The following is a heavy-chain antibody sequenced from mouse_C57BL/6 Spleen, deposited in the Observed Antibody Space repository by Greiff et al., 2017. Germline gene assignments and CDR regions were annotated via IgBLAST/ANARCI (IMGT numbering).Heavy chain of an antibody. CDR1: GYTFTDYY. J-gene: IGHJ4*01. CDR3: ARGTYYGNYEDYAMDY. D-gene: IGHD2-10*01. Sequence: VQLQQSGAELVRPGASVKLSCKASGYTFTDYYINWVKQRPGQGLEWIARIYPGSGNTYYNEKFKGKATLTAEKSSSTAYMQLSSLTSEDSAVYFCARGTYYGNYEDYAMDYWGQGTSVTVSS. CDR2: IYPGSGNT. V-gene: IGHV1-76*01.